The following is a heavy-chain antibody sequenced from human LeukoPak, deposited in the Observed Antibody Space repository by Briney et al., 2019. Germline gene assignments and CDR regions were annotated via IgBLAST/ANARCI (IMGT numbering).Heavy chain of an antibody. CDR3: ARGMTKDYFDY. CDR2: INPSGGSI. D-gene: IGHD2-8*01. Sequence: GASVKVSCKASGYTFTSYYMYWVRQAPGQGLEWMGIINPSGGSIRYAQKFQGRVTMTRDTSTSTVYMELSSLRSEDTAVYYCARGMTKDYFDYWGQGTLVTVSS. J-gene: IGHJ4*02. V-gene: IGHV1-46*01. CDR1: GYTFTSYY.